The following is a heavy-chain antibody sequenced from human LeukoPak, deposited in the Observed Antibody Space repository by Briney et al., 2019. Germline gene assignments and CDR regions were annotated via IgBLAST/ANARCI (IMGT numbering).Heavy chain of an antibody. V-gene: IGHV3-74*01. CDR1: GFTFSSYW. D-gene: IGHD2-15*01. CDR2: INRDGSST. Sequence: PGGSLRLSCAVSGFTFSSYWMHWVRQAPGKGLVWVSRINRDGSSTNYADSVRGRFTISRDNAKNTLYLQMNSLRAEDTAVYYCASLNVPATPHWGQGTLVTVSS. CDR3: ASLNVPATPH. J-gene: IGHJ4*02.